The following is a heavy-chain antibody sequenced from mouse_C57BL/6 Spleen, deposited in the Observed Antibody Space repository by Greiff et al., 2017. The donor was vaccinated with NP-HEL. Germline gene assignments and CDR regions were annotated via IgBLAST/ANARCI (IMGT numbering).Heavy chain of an antibody. CDR2: IYPRSGNT. CDR3: GYDGLGTMDY. D-gene: IGHD2-3*01. V-gene: IGHV1-81*01. CDR1: GYTFTSYG. Sequence: QVQLQQSGAELARPGASVKLSCKASGYTFTSYGISWVKQRTGQGLEWIGEIYPRSGNTYYNEKFKGKATLTADKSSSTAYMELRSLTSEDSAVYFCGYDGLGTMDYWGQGTSVTVSS. J-gene: IGHJ4*01.